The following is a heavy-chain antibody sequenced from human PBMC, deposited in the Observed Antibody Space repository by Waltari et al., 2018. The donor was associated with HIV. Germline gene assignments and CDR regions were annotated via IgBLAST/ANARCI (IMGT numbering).Heavy chain of an antibody. D-gene: IGHD1-26*01. CDR3: ATTVVGATRTFDL. CDR1: AYTLPELS. Sequence: QVQLVQSGAEVKQAGASVKVSSKVSAYTLPELSVHWVRQAPGKGLEWMGGFDPEDGETIYAQKFQGRVTMTEDTSTDTAYMELSSLRSEDTAVYYCATTVVGATRTFDLWGRGTLVTVSS. V-gene: IGHV1-24*01. J-gene: IGHJ2*01. CDR2: FDPEDGET.